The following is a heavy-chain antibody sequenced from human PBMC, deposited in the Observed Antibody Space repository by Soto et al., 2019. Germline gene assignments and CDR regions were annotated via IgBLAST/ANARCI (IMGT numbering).Heavy chain of an antibody. D-gene: IGHD2-2*02. Sequence: SETLSLTCTVSGGSISSGDYYWSWIRQPPGKGLEWIGYIHYSGSTYYNPSLKSRVTTSVDTSKNQFSLKLSSVTAADTAVYYCARGGCSSTSCYIPFDYWGQGTLVTV. J-gene: IGHJ4*02. CDR2: IHYSGST. CDR1: GGSISSGDYY. V-gene: IGHV4-30-4*01. CDR3: ARGGCSSTSCYIPFDY.